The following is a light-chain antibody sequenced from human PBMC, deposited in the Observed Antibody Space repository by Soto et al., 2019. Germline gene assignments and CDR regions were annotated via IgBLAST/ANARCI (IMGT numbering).Light chain of an antibody. CDR1: SSDVGGYNY. J-gene: IGLJ2*01. CDR3: CSYAGTYAV. Sequence: QSVLTQPRSVSGSPGQSVAISCTGTSSDVGGYNYVSWYQQHPGKAPKLMIYDVSGRPSGVPDRFSGSKSGNTASLTISGLQAEDEDDYYCCSYAGTYAVFGGGTKLTVL. CDR2: DVS. V-gene: IGLV2-11*01.